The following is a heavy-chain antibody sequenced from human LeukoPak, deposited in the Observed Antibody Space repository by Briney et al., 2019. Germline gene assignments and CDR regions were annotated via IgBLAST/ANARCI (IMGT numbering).Heavy chain of an antibody. CDR3: VRENQLRC. D-gene: IGHD5-12*01. CDR2: IKPDGSDN. CDR1: GFTFSSYW. Sequence: GGSLRLSCEASGFTFSSYWMNWVRQVPGKGLEWVASIKPDGSDNFYVDSVEGRFTISRDNARYSLFLQMNSLRVEDTAVYYCVRENQLRCWGQGTLVSVSS. V-gene: IGHV3-7*01. J-gene: IGHJ4*02.